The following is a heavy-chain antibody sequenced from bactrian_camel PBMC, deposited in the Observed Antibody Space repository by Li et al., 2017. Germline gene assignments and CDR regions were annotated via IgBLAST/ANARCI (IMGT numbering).Heavy chain of an antibody. D-gene: IGHD3*01. CDR3: VAGHDTSPLLVY. CDR2: ISDEGST. CDR1: GFNFGSAD. J-gene: IGHJ4*01. Sequence: HVQLVESGGGSVQAGGSLRLSCTTSGFNFGSADMAWYRQAPGNACELVTSISDEGSTYYADSVTGRFTISRDNTKNTMYLQMNSLKSEDTALYYCVAGHDTSPLLVYWGQGTQVTVS. V-gene: IGHV3S55*01.